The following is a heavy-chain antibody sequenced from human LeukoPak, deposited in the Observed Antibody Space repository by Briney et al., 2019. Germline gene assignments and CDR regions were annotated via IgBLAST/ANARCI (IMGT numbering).Heavy chain of an antibody. CDR1: GGSISSSSYY. V-gene: IGHV4-39*01. CDR2: SYYSGST. CDR3: ARRGSGWYYFDY. D-gene: IGHD6-19*01. Sequence: PSETLSLTRTVSGGSISSSSYYWGWIRQPPGKGLEWIGSSYYSGSTYYNPSLKSRVTISVDTSKNQFSLKLGSVTAADTAVYYCARRGSGWYYFDYWGQGTLVTVSS. J-gene: IGHJ4*02.